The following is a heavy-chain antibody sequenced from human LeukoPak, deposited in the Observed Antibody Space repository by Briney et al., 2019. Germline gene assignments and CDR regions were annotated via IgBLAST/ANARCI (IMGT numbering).Heavy chain of an antibody. D-gene: IGHD2-15*01. CDR3: ATSPEDIVVAPLDY. Sequence: GASVKVSCKASGYTFTSYGISWVRQAPRQGLEWMGWISAYNGNTNYAQKLQGRVTMTTDTSTSTAYMELRSLRSDDTAVYYCATSPEDIVVAPLDYWGQGTLVTVSS. V-gene: IGHV1-18*01. J-gene: IGHJ4*02. CDR2: ISAYNGNT. CDR1: GYTFTSYG.